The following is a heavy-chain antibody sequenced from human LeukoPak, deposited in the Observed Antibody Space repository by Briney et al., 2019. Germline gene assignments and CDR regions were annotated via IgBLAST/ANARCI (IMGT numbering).Heavy chain of an antibody. D-gene: IGHD3-22*01. CDR3: ARENPSGYYNRPIDY. CDR2: IYYSGSI. Sequence: PSETLSLTCTVSGASISSYYWSWIQQPPGKGLEWIGDIYYSGSIKYNPSLKSRVTMSVDTSKNQFSLKLSSVTAADTAIYYCARENPSGYYNRPIDYWGQGTLVTVSS. CDR1: GASISSYY. V-gene: IGHV4-59*01. J-gene: IGHJ4*02.